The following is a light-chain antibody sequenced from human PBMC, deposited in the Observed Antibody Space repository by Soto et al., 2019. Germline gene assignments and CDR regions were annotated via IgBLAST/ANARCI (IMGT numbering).Light chain of an antibody. V-gene: IGLV1-40*01. CDR1: SSNIGAGYD. J-gene: IGLJ2*01. Sequence: QSVLTQPPSVSGAPGQRVTVSCTGSSSNIGAGYDVHWYQQLPGTAPKLLIFGNTNRPSGVPDRFSGSKSGTSASLAITGLQAEDDADYYCQSYDRSLSGVVFGGGTKLTVL. CDR3: QSYDRSLSGVV. CDR2: GNT.